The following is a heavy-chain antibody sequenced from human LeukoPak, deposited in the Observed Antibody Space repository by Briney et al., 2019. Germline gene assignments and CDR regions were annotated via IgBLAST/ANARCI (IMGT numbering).Heavy chain of an antibody. V-gene: IGHV5-51*01. CDR3: ARPSHCSGGSCYSGGFDD. D-gene: IGHD2-15*01. CDR2: IYPGDSDT. Sequence: GESLKISCKGSGYSFTSYWIGWVRQMPGKGLEWMGIIYPGDSDTRYSPSFQGQVTISADKSISTAYLQWSSLKASDTAMYYCARPSHCSGGSCYSGGFDDWGQGTLVTVSS. CDR1: GYSFTSYW. J-gene: IGHJ4*02.